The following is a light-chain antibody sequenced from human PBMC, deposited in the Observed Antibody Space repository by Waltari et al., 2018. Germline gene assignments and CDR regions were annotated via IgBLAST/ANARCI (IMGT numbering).Light chain of an antibody. Sequence: DIQMTQSPSSLSASVGDRVTITCQASQDISHYLNWYQQKPGKASKLLIYDASNLETGVPSRFSGSGSGTDFTFTISSLQPEDIATYYCQQYDNLYTFGQGTKLEIK. CDR1: QDISHY. CDR3: QQYDNLYT. CDR2: DAS. J-gene: IGKJ2*01. V-gene: IGKV1-33*01.